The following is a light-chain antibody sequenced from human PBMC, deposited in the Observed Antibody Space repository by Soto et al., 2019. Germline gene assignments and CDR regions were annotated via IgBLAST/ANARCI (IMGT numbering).Light chain of an antibody. V-gene: IGKV2-28*01. Sequence: ESGMTHSPHSLPVTPGESASISCRSSQSLLHSDGYNYLAWYLPEPGHSPQPLIDLASSRASGVTDRFSGSGSGTDFTLKISRVEAKDVGVYYCMQALQTPTFGGGTKVDSK. CDR2: LAS. CDR3: MQALQTPT. CDR1: QSLLHSDGYNY. J-gene: IGKJ4*01.